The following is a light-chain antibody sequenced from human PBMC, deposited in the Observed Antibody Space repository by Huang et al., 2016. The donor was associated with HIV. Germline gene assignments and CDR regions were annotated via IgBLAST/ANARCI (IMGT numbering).Light chain of an antibody. Sequence: DIVMTQSPLSLSVTPGEPASISCRSSQSLLHSNGYNYLDWYLQKPGQSPQLLIYLGSNRASGVPDRFSGSGSGTDFTLKINRVEAEDVGVYYCMQALQTPATFGQGTKVEIK. J-gene: IGKJ1*01. V-gene: IGKV2-28*01. CDR3: MQALQTPAT. CDR1: QSLLHSNGYNY. CDR2: LGS.